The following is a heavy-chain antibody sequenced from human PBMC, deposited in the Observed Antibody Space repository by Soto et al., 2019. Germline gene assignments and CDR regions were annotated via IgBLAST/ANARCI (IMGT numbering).Heavy chain of an antibody. J-gene: IGHJ1*01. CDR3: AKDSDIVVVVAAGDFQH. CDR1: GFTFSSYA. V-gene: IGHV3-23*01. Sequence: GGSLRLSCAASGFTFSSYAMSWVRQAPGKGLEWVSAISGSGGSTYYADSVKGRFTISRDNSKNTLYLQMNSLRAEDTAVYYCAKDSDIVVVVAAGDFQHWGQGTLVTVSS. D-gene: IGHD2-15*01. CDR2: ISGSGGST.